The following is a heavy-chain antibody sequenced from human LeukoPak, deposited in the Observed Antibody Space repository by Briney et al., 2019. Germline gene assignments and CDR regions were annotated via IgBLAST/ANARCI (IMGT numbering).Heavy chain of an antibody. J-gene: IGHJ4*02. D-gene: IGHD2-15*01. V-gene: IGHV3-7*01. CDR1: GFTFSSYW. Sequence: GGSLRLSCAASGFTFSSYWMSWVRQAPGKGLEWVANIKQDGSEKYYVDSVKGRFTISRDNARNSLYLQMNGLRAEDTAVYYCARVVSGGSCYWNYWGQGTLATVSS. CDR3: ARVVSGGSCYWNY. CDR2: IKQDGSEK.